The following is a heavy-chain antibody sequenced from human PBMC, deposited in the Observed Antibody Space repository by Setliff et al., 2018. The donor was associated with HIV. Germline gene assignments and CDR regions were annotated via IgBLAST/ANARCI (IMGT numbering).Heavy chain of an antibody. V-gene: IGHV1-69*10. CDR2: IIPILGIA. D-gene: IGHD3-10*01. CDR3: ARGLENYGSGSYFRFDP. Sequence: SVKVSCKASGGTFSSYAISWVRQAPGQGLEWMGGIIPILGIANYAQKFQGRVTITADKSTSTAYMELSSLRSEDTAVYYCARGLENYGSGSYFRFDPWGQGTLVTVSS. CDR1: GGTFSSYA. J-gene: IGHJ5*02.